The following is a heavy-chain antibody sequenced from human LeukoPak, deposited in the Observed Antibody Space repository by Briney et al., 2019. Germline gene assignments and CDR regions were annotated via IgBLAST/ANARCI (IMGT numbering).Heavy chain of an antibody. Sequence: GGSLRLSCAASGFTFSSYAMSWVRQAPPKGLEWVSAISDSGGSAYYADSVKGRCTISRDNSKNTLYLQMNSLRAEDTAVYYCAKGDYYDSSGYFDYWGQGTLVTVSS. CDR1: GFTFSSYA. V-gene: IGHV3-23*01. J-gene: IGHJ4*02. CDR3: AKGDYYDSSGYFDY. CDR2: ISDSGGSA. D-gene: IGHD3-22*01.